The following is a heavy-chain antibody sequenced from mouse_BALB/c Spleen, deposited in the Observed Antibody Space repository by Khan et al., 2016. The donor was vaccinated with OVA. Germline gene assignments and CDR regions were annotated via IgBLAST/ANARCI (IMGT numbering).Heavy chain of an antibody. D-gene: IGHD2-14*01. V-gene: IGHV3-8*02. CDR2: IIYTGYT. CDR3: ARSTYRYAFVY. CDR1: GDSITSGY. Sequence: EVQLQESGPSLVKPSQTLSLTCSVTGDSITSGYWNWIRKFPGNKLEYMGYIIYTGYTYYNPSLKSRIPITRHTSKNQYYLHLNSVTDEDTATYYCARSTYRYAFVYWGQGTLVTVSA. J-gene: IGHJ3*01.